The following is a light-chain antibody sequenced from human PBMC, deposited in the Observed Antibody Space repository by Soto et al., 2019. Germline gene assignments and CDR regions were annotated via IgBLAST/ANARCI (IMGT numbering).Light chain of an antibody. CDR2: DAV. Sequence: EIVLTQSPATLSLSPGEKATLSCRASQGVSRYLAWYQQKPGQAPRLLIYDAVNRATGIPARFSGSGSGTDFTLPISSLEPEDFAVYYCQQRSNWPLVTFGQGTKLEIK. CDR1: QGVSRY. V-gene: IGKV3-11*01. J-gene: IGKJ2*01. CDR3: QQRSNWPLVT.